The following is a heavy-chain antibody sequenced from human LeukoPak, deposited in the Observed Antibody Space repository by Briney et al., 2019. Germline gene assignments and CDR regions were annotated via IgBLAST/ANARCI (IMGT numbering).Heavy chain of an antibody. J-gene: IGHJ4*02. CDR3: AKTTPWLGEGPFDY. V-gene: IGHV3-23*01. D-gene: IGHD3-10*01. CDR1: GLTFSNYA. CDR2: ISGRASST. Sequence: GSLRLSCAASGLTFSNYAMACIRQAPRKRLEWLSTISGRASSTYYVDSVEGRLTISRDNSKNMLYLQMNSLRAEDTALYYCAKTTPWLGEGPFDYWGQGTLVTVSS.